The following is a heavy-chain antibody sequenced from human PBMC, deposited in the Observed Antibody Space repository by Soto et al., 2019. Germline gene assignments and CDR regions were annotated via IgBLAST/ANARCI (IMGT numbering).Heavy chain of an antibody. CDR3: ARATYGDYVGYIDP. CDR2: IIHSGST. D-gene: IGHD4-17*01. J-gene: IGHJ5*02. CDR1: GGSFSGYF. V-gene: IGHV4-34*12. Sequence: SETLSLTCVVYGGSFSGYFWSWIRQPPGKGLEWIGEIIHSGSTNYNPSLKSRVTISVDTSKNQFSLKVRSVTAADTAVYYCARATYGDYVGYIDPWGQGILVTVSS.